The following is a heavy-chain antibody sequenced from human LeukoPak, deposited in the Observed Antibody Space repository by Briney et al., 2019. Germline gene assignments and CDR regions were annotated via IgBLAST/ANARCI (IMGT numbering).Heavy chain of an antibody. CDR1: GFTFSSYS. J-gene: IGHJ6*03. V-gene: IGHV3-21*01. D-gene: IGHD6-19*01. CDR2: ISSSSSYI. CDR3: ARDLGYSSGWYYYYYYMDV. Sequence: GGSLRLSCAASGFTFSSYSMNWVRQAPGKGLEWVSSISSSSSYIYYADSVKGRFTISRDNAKNSLYLQMNSLRAEDTAVYYCARDLGYSSGWYYYYYYMDVWGKGTTVTVSS.